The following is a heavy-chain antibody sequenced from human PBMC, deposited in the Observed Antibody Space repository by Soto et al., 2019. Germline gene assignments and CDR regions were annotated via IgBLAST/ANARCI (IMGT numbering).Heavy chain of an antibody. Sequence: QVQLQESGPGLVKPSETLSLTCTVSGGSISSYYWSWIRQPPGKGLEWSGFIFYSGSTSYNPSLKSRVTISIDTSEYQSSLKLNSVTAADTAVYYCASMIGDPVLSFDSWGQGTLVAVSS. CDR3: ASMIGDPVLSFDS. CDR1: GGSISSYY. CDR2: IFYSGST. D-gene: IGHD3-10*02. V-gene: IGHV4-59*01. J-gene: IGHJ5*01.